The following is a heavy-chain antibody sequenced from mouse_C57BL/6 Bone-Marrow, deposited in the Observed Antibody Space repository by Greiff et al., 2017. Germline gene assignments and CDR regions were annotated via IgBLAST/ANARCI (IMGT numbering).Heavy chain of an antibody. CDR2: IDPENGDT. CDR3: TTDYDYDLACFAY. CDR1: GFNIKDDY. D-gene: IGHD2-4*01. Sequence: VQLQPSGAELVRPGASVKLSCTASGFNIKDDYMHWVKQRPEQGLEWIGWIDPENGDTEYASKFQGKATITADPSSNTAYLQLNSLPSEDTAVYYGTTDYDYDLACFAYWGQGTLVTVSA. V-gene: IGHV14-4*01. J-gene: IGHJ3*01.